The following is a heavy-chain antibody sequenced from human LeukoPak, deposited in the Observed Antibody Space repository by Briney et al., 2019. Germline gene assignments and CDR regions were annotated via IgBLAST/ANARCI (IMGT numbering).Heavy chain of an antibody. CDR1: GYTFTSYG. CDR3: ARERWIQLWLAGYYYYGMDV. V-gene: IGHV1-18*01. Sequence: ASVKVSCKASGYTFTSYGISWVRQAPGQGLEWMGWISAYNGNTNYAQKLQGRVTMTTDTSTSTAYMELRSLRSDDTAAYYCARERWIQLWLAGYYYYGMDVWGQGTTVTVSS. J-gene: IGHJ6*02. CDR2: ISAYNGNT. D-gene: IGHD5-18*01.